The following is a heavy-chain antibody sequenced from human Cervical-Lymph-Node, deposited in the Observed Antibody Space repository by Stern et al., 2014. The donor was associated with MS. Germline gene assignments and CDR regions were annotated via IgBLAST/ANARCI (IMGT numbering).Heavy chain of an antibody. CDR3: ARGWSYDILTGFSY. D-gene: IGHD3-9*01. CDR1: GGTFSNYA. V-gene: IGHV1-69*01. CDR2: IIPIFGRA. Sequence: QVQLVQSGAEVKKPGSSVKVSCKASGGTFSNYAINWVRQAPGQGLEWMGGIIPIFGRANYAQKFQGRVTITADESTSTAYMELSSLISEDTAVYYCARGWSYDILTGFSYWGQGTLVTVSS. J-gene: IGHJ4*02.